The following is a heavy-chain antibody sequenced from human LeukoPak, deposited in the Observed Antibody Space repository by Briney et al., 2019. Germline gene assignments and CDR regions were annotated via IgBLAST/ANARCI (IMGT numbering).Heavy chain of an antibody. V-gene: IGHV1-69*05. D-gene: IGHD6-13*01. J-gene: IGHJ5*02. CDR2: IIPIFGTA. CDR3: ARGIAAAGTLPSRFDP. Sequence: SVKVSCKASGGTFSSYAISWVRQAPRQGLEWMGGIIPIFGTANYAQKFQGRVTITTDESTSTAYMELSSLRSEDTAVYYCARGIAAAGTLPSRFDPWGQGTLVTVSS. CDR1: GGTFSSYA.